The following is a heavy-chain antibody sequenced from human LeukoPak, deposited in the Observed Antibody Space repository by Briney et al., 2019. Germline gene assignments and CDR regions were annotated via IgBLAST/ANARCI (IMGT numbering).Heavy chain of an antibody. J-gene: IGHJ1*01. Sequence: SETLSLTCAVCGGSFSGYYWSWIRQPPGKGLEWIGEINHSGSTNYNPSLKSRVTISVDTSKNQFSLKLSSVTAADTAVYYCARGPTYYYDSSGYSFFFQHWGQGTLVTVSS. V-gene: IGHV4-34*01. CDR2: INHSGST. CDR1: GGSFSGYY. D-gene: IGHD3-22*01. CDR3: ARGPTYYYDSSGYSFFFQH.